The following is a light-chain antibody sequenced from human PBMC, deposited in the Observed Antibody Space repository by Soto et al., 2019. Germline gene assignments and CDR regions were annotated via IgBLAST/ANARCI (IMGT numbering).Light chain of an antibody. V-gene: IGKV1-39*01. Sequence: DIQMTQSPSSLSASVGDRVTISCRASQTISNYLNWYQQKPGKAPNLLIYAASSLQSGVPSRFSGSGSGTDFTLTISSLQPEDFATYYCQQGYIPPITFGQGTRLEIK. CDR3: QQGYIPPIT. J-gene: IGKJ5*01. CDR2: AAS. CDR1: QTISNY.